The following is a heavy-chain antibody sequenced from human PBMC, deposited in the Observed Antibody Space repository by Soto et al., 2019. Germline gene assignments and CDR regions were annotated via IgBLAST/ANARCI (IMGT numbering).Heavy chain of an antibody. Sequence: PSETLSLTCAVSGGSISSGGYSWSWIRQPPGKGLEWIGYIYYSGSTYYNPSLKSRVTISVDTSKNQFSLKLSSVTAADTAVYYCARHQSHSSSYVDPWGQGTLVTVSS. D-gene: IGHD6-13*01. CDR1: GGSISSGGYS. V-gene: IGHV4-30-2*03. CDR3: ARHQSHSSSYVDP. J-gene: IGHJ5*02. CDR2: IYYSGST.